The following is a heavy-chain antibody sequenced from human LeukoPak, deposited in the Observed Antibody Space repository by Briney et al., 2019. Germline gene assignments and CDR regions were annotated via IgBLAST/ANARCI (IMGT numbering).Heavy chain of an antibody. Sequence: GGSLRLSCEASGFTFSRYWMHWVRQAPGKGLVWVSRIKSDGKTNYADSVKGRCTISRDNAKNTVSLQMDSLRAEDTGVYYCARAPSEVGGYYPEYFRHWGQGTLVTVSS. CDR2: IKSDGKT. CDR1: GFTFSRYW. CDR3: ARAPSEVGGYYPEYFRH. D-gene: IGHD3-22*01. J-gene: IGHJ1*01. V-gene: IGHV3-74*01.